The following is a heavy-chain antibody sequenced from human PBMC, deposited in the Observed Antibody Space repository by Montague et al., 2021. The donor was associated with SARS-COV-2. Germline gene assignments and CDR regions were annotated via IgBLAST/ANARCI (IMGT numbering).Heavy chain of an antibody. V-gene: IGHV2-70*13. CDR1: GFSLTTSGML. CDR2: IDWDDDK. Sequence: PALVKPTQTLTLTCTLSGFSLTTSGMLVSWIRQPPGKVLEWLALIDWDDDKYYSTSLKTRLAISKDTSKDQVVLTMTDMDPVDTATYYCARMVRDSSGYDAFDIWGQGTMVTVSS. D-gene: IGHD3-22*01. J-gene: IGHJ3*02. CDR3: ARMVRDSSGYDAFDI.